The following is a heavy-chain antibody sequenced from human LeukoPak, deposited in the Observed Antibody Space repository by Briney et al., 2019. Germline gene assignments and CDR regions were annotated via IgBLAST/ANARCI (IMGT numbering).Heavy chain of an antibody. CDR3: ARGYSSGWIDY. D-gene: IGHD6-19*01. J-gene: IGHJ4*02. V-gene: IGHV4-59*08. CDR2: IYDSGST. CDR1: GGSIGSDY. Sequence: SETLSLTCTVSGGSIGSDYWTWIRQPPGKGLEWIGYIYDSGSTNYNPSLKSRVTISVDTSKNQFSLKLSSVTAADTAVYYCARGYSSGWIDYWGQGTLVTVSS.